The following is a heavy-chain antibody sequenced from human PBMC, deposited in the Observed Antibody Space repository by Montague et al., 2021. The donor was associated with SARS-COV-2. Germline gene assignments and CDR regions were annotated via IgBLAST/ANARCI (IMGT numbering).Heavy chain of an antibody. Sequence: SLRLSCAASGFTFSSYGMHWVRQAPGKGLEWVAVIWYDGSNKYYADSVKGRFTISRDNSKNTLYLQMNSLRAEDTAVYYCARELYGSGRYGMDVWGQGTTVTVSS. CDR3: ARELYGSGRYGMDV. D-gene: IGHD3-10*01. CDR2: IWYDGSNK. J-gene: IGHJ6*02. CDR1: GFTFSSYG. V-gene: IGHV3-33*01.